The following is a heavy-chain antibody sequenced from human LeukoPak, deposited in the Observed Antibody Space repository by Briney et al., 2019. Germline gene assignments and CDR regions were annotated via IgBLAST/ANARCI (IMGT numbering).Heavy chain of an antibody. Sequence: SETLSLTCTVSGGSISSGGYYWSWIRQHPGKGLEWIGYIYYSGSTYYNPSLKSRVTISVDTSKNQSSLKLSSVTAADTAVYYCARDLGPNNWFDPWGQGTLVTVSS. V-gene: IGHV4-31*03. CDR2: IYYSGST. CDR1: GGSISSGGYY. CDR3: ARDLGPNNWFDP. J-gene: IGHJ5*02.